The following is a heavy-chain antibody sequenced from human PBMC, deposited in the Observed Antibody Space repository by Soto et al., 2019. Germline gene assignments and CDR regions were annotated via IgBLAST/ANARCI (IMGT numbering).Heavy chain of an antibody. V-gene: IGHV1-8*01. CDR2: MNPKSGNT. Sequence: QVQLVQSGAEVKKTGASEKVSCNATGSTFTRYDINWVRQATGQGLEWMGWMNPKSGNTGYAQKFQGRVTMTRNTSISTAYLELSSLRSEDTAVYYCARERSAAGTGWFDPWGQGTLVTVSS. CDR3: ARERSAAGTGWFDP. CDR1: GSTFTRYD. D-gene: IGHD6-13*01. J-gene: IGHJ5*02.